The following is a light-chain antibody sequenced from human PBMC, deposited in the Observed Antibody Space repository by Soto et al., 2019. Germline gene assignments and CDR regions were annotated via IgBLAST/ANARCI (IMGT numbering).Light chain of an antibody. CDR3: VAWDDSLAGYV. CDR2: AVS. V-gene: IGLV2-14*01. Sequence: QSALTQPASVSGSAGQSITISCTGTSSDFGGYNFVSWYQHRPGKAPKLMIYAVSNRPFGVPDRFSGSRSGTSASLAVSGLRSEDEADYYCVAWDDSLAGYVFGTGTKVTVL. J-gene: IGLJ1*01. CDR1: SSDFGGYNF.